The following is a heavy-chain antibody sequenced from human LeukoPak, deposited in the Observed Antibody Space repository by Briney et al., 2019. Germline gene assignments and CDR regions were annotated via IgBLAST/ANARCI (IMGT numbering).Heavy chain of an antibody. J-gene: IGHJ4*02. V-gene: IGHV2-70*11. Sequence: SGPTLVNPTQTLTLTCTFSGFSLSTSGMCVSWIRQPPGKALEWLARIDWDDDKYYSTSLKTRLTISKDTSKNQVVLTMTNMDPVDTATYYCARIGRGYSGYDTPHFDYWGQGTLVTVSS. CDR1: GFSLSTSGMC. CDR3: ARIGRGYSGYDTPHFDY. D-gene: IGHD5-12*01. CDR2: IDWDDDK.